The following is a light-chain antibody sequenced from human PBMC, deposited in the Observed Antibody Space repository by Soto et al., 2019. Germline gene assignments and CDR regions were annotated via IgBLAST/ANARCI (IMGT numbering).Light chain of an antibody. V-gene: IGKV1-6*01. CDR3: LQDYNYPRT. J-gene: IGKJ2*01. CDR2: AAS. Sequence: AIQMTQSPSSLSASVGDRVTITCRASQGIRTDLGWYQQKPGKAPKLLIYAASSLQSGVPSRFRGSGSGTDFTLTISSLQPEDFATYYCLQDYNYPRTFGQGTKVDIK. CDR1: QGIRTD.